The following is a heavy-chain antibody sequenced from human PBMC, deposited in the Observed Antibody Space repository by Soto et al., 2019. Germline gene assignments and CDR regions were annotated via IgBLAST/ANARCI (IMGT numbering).Heavy chain of an antibody. D-gene: IGHD2-2*02. CDR2: IIPIFNST. CDR1: GSRFSNYV. J-gene: IGHJ4*02. V-gene: IGHV1-69*06. Sequence: QVQLVQSGAEVKTPGSSLKVSCTVSGSRFSNYVISWVRQAPGHGLAWLGRIIPIFNSTQYAQKFQCRVTITADKATNTASLELSSLRSDYTAVYYCAREGRGKKAGYNGLGSLVYWGQGTLVTVSS. CDR3: AREGRGKKAGYNGLGSLVY.